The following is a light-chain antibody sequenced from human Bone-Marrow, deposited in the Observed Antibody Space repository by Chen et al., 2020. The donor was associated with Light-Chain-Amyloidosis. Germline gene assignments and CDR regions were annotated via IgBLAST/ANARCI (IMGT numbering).Light chain of an antibody. V-gene: IGKV4-1*01. CDR3: QQYYSTPIT. Sequence: DIVMTQPPDSLAVSLGERATINCKSSQSVLYSSNNNNYLAWYQHKPGQPPKLLIYWASTRQFGVPDRFSGSGSGTDFTLTISSLQAEDVAVYYCQQYYSTPITFGQGTRLEIK. CDR1: QSVLYSSNNNNY. CDR2: WAS. J-gene: IGKJ5*01.